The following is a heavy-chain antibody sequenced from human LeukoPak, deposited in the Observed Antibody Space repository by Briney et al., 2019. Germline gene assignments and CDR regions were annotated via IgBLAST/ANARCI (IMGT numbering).Heavy chain of an antibody. Sequence: PSETLSLTCTVSGGSVSSGSYYWSWIRQPPGKGLEWIGYIYYSGSTNYNPSLKSRVTISVDTSKNQFSLKLSSVTAADTAVYYCARRIAAAGPNHAAPGDWGQGTLVTVSS. J-gene: IGHJ4*02. CDR2: IYYSGST. V-gene: IGHV4-61*01. CDR3: ARRIAAAGPNHAAPGD. CDR1: GGSVSSGSYY. D-gene: IGHD6-13*01.